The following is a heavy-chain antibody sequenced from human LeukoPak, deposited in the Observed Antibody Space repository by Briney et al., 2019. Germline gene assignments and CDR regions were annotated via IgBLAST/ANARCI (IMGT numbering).Heavy chain of an antibody. D-gene: IGHD1-1*01. CDR3: AKWSGTRDY. CDR2: ISGGSDNT. CDR1: GFTLNTYA. J-gene: IGHJ4*02. V-gene: IGHV3-23*01. Sequence: GGSLRLSCAASGFTLNTYAVSWVRQAPGKGLEWVSLISGGSDNTYYADSVKGRFTISRDNSKNTVYLQMNSLRAEDTAVYYCAKWSGTRDYWGQGTLVTVSS.